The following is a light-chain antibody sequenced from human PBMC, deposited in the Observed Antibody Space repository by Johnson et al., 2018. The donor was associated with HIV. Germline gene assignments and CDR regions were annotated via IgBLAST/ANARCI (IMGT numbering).Light chain of an antibody. CDR3: GTWDSSLTSYV. Sequence: QAVLTQPPSVSAAPGQRVTISCSGSSSNIGSNYVSWYQQVPGTAPKLLIYDNTKRPSGIPGRFSGSKSGPSATLGITGLQTGDEADYYCGTWDSSLTSYVFGAGTKVTVL. J-gene: IGLJ1*01. CDR1: SSNIGSNY. CDR2: DNT. V-gene: IGLV1-51*01.